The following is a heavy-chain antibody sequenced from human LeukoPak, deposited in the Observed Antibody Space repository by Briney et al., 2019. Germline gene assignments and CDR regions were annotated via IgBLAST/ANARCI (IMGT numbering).Heavy chain of an antibody. Sequence: SETLSLTCTVSGGSVSNASYYWSWIRQPPGKGLDWIGYVYYTGSTHYSPSLKSRVTVSVDTSKNQFSLKLTSVTAADTAVYYCARVRYGSGSYYFDNWGQGTLVTVSS. CDR3: ARVRYGSGSYYFDN. CDR2: VYYTGST. V-gene: IGHV4-61*01. J-gene: IGHJ4*02. D-gene: IGHD3-10*01. CDR1: GGSVSNASYY.